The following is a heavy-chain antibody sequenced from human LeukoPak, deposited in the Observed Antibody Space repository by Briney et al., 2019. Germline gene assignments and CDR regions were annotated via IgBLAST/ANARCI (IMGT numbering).Heavy chain of an antibody. Sequence: GGSLRLSCAASGFTFSSYGMHWVRQAPGKGLEWVSYISSSGSTIYYADSVKGRFTISRDNAKNSLYLQMDSLRVEDTAVYYCARERLYSYFYMDVWGKGTTVTISS. J-gene: IGHJ6*03. V-gene: IGHV3-48*04. CDR3: ARERLYSYFYMDV. CDR1: GFTFSSYG. CDR2: ISSSGSTI. D-gene: IGHD3-22*01.